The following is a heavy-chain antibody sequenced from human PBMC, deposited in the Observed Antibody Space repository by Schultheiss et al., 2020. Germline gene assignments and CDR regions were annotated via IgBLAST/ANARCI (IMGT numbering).Heavy chain of an antibody. CDR2: IKSKTDGGTT. V-gene: IGHV3-15*07. J-gene: IGHJ6*02. Sequence: GGSLRLSCAASGFTFNTAWMNWVRQAPGKGLEWVGRIKSKTDGGTTDYAAPVKGRFTISRDNSKNTLYLQMNSLRAEDTAVYYCARDGSSSVYYYGMDVWGQGTTVTVSS. CDR1: GFTFNTAW. D-gene: IGHD6-6*01. CDR3: ARDGSSSVYYYGMDV.